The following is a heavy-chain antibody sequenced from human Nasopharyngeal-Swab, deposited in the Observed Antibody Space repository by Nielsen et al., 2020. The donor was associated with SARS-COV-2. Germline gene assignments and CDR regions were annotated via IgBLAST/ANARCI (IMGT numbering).Heavy chain of an antibody. Sequence: WIRQPPGKGLEWIGYIYYSGGTNYNPSLKSRVTISVDTSKNQFSLKLSSVTAADTAVYYCARLRNYDSSGYSTYYFDYWGQGTLVTVSS. J-gene: IGHJ4*02. CDR3: ARLRNYDSSGYSTYYFDY. V-gene: IGHV4-61*07. D-gene: IGHD3-22*01. CDR2: IYYSGGT.